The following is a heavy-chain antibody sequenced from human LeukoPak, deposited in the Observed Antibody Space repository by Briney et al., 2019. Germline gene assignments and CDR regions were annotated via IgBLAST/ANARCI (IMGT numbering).Heavy chain of an antibody. V-gene: IGHV3-33*01. D-gene: IGHD2-2*02. J-gene: IGHJ6*02. CDR1: GFTFSSYG. CDR3: ARGGCSSTSCYTGDYYYYGMDV. CDR2: IWYDGSNK. Sequence: GGSLRLSCAASGFTFSSYGMHWVRQAPGKGLEWVAVIWYDGSNKYYADSVKGRFTISRDNSKDTLYLQMNSLRAEDTAVYYCARGGCSSTSCYTGDYYYYGMDVWGQGTTVTVSS.